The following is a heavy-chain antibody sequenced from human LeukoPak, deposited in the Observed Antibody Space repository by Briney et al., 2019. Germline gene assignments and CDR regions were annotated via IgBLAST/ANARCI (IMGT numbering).Heavy chain of an antibody. V-gene: IGHV4-59*01. CDR1: GGFNTHYY. CDR2: FYHSGST. D-gene: IGHD3-22*01. CDR3: ARGQWLPVFDF. Sequence: SETLSLTCSVSGGFNTHYYWSWIRQPPGKGLEWIGYFYHSGSTNYNPSLKSRATISVDTSKNHFSLKLSSVTAADTAVYYCARGQWLPVFDFWGQGTLVTVSS. J-gene: IGHJ4*02.